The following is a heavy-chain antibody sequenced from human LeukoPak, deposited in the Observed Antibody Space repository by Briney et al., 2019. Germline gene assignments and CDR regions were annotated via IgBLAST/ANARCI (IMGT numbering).Heavy chain of an antibody. J-gene: IGHJ4*02. CDR1: GYTFSNFG. CDR3: ARDYDYVWGSYRHTFAY. D-gene: IGHD3-16*02. V-gene: IGHV1-18*01. Sequence: ASVTVSCTASGYTFSNFGISWVRQAPGRGLEWMGWISGYNANTGYAQKFQGRVTMTTDTSTSTAYMELRSLRFDDTAVYYCARDYDYVWGSYRHTFAYWGQGTLVAVSS. CDR2: ISGYNANT.